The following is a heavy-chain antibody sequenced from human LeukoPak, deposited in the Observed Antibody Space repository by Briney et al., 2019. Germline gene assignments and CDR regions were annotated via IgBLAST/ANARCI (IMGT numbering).Heavy chain of an antibody. CDR3: ARVWMRLAVAAHGGNNWFDP. V-gene: IGHV3-23*01. CDR1: GFTFSSYG. D-gene: IGHD6-19*01. J-gene: IGHJ5*02. Sequence: GGTLRLSCVASGFTFSSYGMSWVRQAPGKGLEWVSAISGNAADTFYADSVKGRFTISRDNAKNSLYLQMNSLRAEDTAVYYCARVWMRLAVAAHGGNNWFDPWGQGTLVTVSS. CDR2: ISGNAADT.